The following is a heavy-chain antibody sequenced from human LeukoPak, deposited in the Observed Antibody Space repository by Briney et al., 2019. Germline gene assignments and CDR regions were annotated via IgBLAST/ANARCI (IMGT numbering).Heavy chain of an antibody. CDR2: ISGSGGST. CDR1: GFTFSSYA. V-gene: IGHV3-23*01. CDR3: ARDDLHIVGITIPFDS. J-gene: IGHJ4*02. Sequence: QPGGSLRLSCAASGFTFSSYAMSWVRQAPGKGLEWVSAISGSGGSTYYADSVKGRFTISRDNSKNTLYLQMNSLRAEDTAVYYCARDDLHIVGITIPFDSWGQGTLVAVSS. D-gene: IGHD1-26*01.